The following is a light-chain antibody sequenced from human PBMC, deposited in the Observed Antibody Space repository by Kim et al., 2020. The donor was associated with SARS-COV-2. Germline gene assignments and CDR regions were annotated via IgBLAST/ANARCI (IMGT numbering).Light chain of an antibody. CDR3: TSYSSSTTLYV. CDR1: RGDIGGYKY. J-gene: IGLJ1*01. V-gene: IGLV2-14*03. Sequence: QSALTQPASVSGSLGQSITISCTGTRGDIGGYKYVSWYQQHPGKAPKLLIYDVSNRPSGVSNRFSGSKSGNTASLTISGLQAEDEADYYCTSYSSSTTLYVFGLGTKVTVL. CDR2: DVS.